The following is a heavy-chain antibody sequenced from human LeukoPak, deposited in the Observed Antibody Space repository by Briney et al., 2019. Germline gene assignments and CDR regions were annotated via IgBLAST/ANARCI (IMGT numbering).Heavy chain of an antibody. V-gene: IGHV3-21*01. CDR1: GFIFSTYS. D-gene: IGHD5-18*01. CDR2: ISSSTSYI. Sequence: KPGGSLRLSCAASGFIFSTYSMNWVRQAPGKGLEWVSSISSSTSYIYYADSVKGRFTISRDNAKNSLYLQMNSLRPEDTAVYYCARRGAARPFDYWGQGTLVTVSS. J-gene: IGHJ4*02. CDR3: ARRGAARPFDY.